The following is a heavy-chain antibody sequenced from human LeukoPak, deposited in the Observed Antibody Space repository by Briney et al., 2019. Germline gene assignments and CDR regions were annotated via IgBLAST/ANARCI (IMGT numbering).Heavy chain of an antibody. V-gene: IGHV4-38-2*02. J-gene: IGHJ6*02. D-gene: IGHD5-24*01. CDR3: ARLKEMATTRVYYYYYGMDV. Sequence: SETLSLTCTVSGYSISSGYYWGWIRQPPGKGLEWIGYIYYSGSTNYNPSLKSRVTISVDTSKNQFSLKLSSVTAADTAVYYCARLKEMATTRVYYYYYGMDVWGQGTTVTVSS. CDR1: GYSISSGYY. CDR2: IYYSGST.